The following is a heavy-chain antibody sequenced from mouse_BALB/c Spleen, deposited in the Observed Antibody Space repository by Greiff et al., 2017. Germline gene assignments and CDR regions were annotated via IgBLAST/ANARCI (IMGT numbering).Heavy chain of an antibody. D-gene: IGHD3-1*01. CDR3: ARARAARATGAMDY. V-gene: IGHV5-9-4*01. CDR2: ISSGGSYT. J-gene: IGHJ4*01. CDR1: GFTFSSYA. Sequence: EVKLVESGGGLVKPGGSLKLSCAASGFTFSSYAMSWVRQSPEKRLEWVAEISSGGSYTYYPDTVTGRFTISRDNAKNTLYLEMSSLRSEDTAMYYCARARAARATGAMDYWGQGTSVTVSS.